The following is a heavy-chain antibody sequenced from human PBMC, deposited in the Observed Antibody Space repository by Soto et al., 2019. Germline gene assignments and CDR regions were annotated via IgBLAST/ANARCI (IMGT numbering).Heavy chain of an antibody. Sequence: EVQLVESGGGLVQPGGSVRLSCAASGFTFSSYDMHWVRQATGKGLEWVSAIGTAGDTYYPGSVKGRFTISRENAKNPLYLQMNSLRAEDTAVYYCARVARGNIDYWGQGTLVTVSS. J-gene: IGHJ4*02. CDR3: ARVARGNIDY. V-gene: IGHV3-13*01. CDR1: GFTFSSYD. CDR2: IGTAGDT. D-gene: IGHD2-15*01.